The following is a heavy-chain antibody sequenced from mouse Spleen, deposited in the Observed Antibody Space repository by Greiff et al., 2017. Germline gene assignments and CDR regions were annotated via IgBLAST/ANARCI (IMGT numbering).Heavy chain of an antibody. Sequence: VQLQQSGPELVKPGASVKISCKASGYRFTNYYLHWVKQRPGQGLEWIGWIYPGNDNSKYNEIFKGKATLTADTSSSTAYMQLSSLTSEDSAVYYCARDSSGYVWFAYWGQGTLVTVSA. CDR1: GYRFTNYY. CDR3: ARDSSGYVWFAY. J-gene: IGHJ3*01. V-gene: IGHV1-66*01. CDR2: IYPGNDNS. D-gene: IGHD3-2*01.